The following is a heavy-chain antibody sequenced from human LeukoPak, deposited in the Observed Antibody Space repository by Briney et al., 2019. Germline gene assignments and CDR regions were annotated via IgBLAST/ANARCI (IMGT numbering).Heavy chain of an antibody. J-gene: IGHJ5*02. CDR3: ASPSLGAAVAGTPFDP. CDR2: IYHSGST. D-gene: IGHD6-19*01. Sequence: SETLSLTCTVSGYSISSGYYWGWIRQPPGKGLEWIGSIYHSGSTYYNPSLKSRVTISVDTSKNQFSLKLSSVTAADTAVYYCASPSLGAAVAGTPFDPWGQGTLVTVSS. V-gene: IGHV4-38-2*02. CDR1: GYSISSGYY.